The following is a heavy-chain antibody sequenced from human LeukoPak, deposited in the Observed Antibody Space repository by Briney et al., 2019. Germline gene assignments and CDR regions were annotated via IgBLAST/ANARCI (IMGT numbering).Heavy chain of an antibody. CDR3: AKDPNSGGNSRVSWFDP. V-gene: IGHV3-23*01. D-gene: IGHD4-23*01. J-gene: IGHJ5*02. CDR2: ISGSVGST. Sequence: GGSLRLSXAASGFTFSSYAMSWVGQAPGKGLEWVSAISGSVGSTYYADSVKGRFTISRDNSKNTLYLQMNSLRAEDTAVYYCAKDPNSGGNSRVSWFDPWGQGTLVTVSS. CDR1: GFTFSSYA.